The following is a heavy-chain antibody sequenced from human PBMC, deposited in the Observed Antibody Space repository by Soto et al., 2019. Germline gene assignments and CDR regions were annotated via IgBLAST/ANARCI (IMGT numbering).Heavy chain of an antibody. CDR3: AKDLTRQLAYWLDP. CDR2: INAHSGGT. J-gene: IGHJ5*02. Sequence: DSVKVCFKASGFSFTGYYIHLLRQAPGQGLEWMGWINAHSGGTEYAQKFQGRVTLTRDTSISTAYMTLSSLRSDDTAIYYCAKDLTRQLAYWLDPWGQGTKVTVSS. V-gene: IGHV1-2*02. CDR1: GFSFTGYY. D-gene: IGHD6-6*01.